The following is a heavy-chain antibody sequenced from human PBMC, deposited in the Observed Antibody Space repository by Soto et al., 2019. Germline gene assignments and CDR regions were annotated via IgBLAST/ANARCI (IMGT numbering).Heavy chain of an antibody. V-gene: IGHV3-21*01. D-gene: IGHD1-1*01. CDR1: GFTFSSYS. CDR3: ARSGDTSGNYAKYYFDY. Sequence: GGSLRLSSAASGFTFSSYSMNWVRQAPGKWLEWVSSISSSSSNIYYADSVKGRFTISRDNAKNSLYLQMNSLRAEDTAVYYCARSGDTSGNYAKYYFDYWGQGTLVTVSS. J-gene: IGHJ4*02. CDR2: ISSSSSNI.